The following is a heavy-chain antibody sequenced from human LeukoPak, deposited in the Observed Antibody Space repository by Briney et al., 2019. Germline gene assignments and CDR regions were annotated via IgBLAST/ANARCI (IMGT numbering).Heavy chain of an antibody. V-gene: IGHV4-59*01. CDR3: SRTNGDGSGYP. CDR2: IYYSGST. J-gene: IGHJ5*02. CDR1: GGSISPYS. D-gene: IGHD3-10*01. Sequence: SETLSLTRTVSGGSISPYSWSWIRQSPGKGLEWIGYIYYSGSTRYNPSLKCRVTISVDTSKNQFSLKMTSVTAADTAVYYCSRTNGDGSGYPWGQGTLVTVSS.